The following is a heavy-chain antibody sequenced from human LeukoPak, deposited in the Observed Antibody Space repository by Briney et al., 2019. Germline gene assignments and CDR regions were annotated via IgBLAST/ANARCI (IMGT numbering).Heavy chain of an antibody. Sequence: GGSLRLSCEASGFTFSSYSMNWIRQAPGRGLEWVSSISSDRYIQHADSVKGRFTISRDNAKNSLFLQMNSLRAEDTAVYSCARELRHGSRGYFDYWGRESWSPSPQ. CDR3: ARELRHGSRGYFDY. CDR2: ISSDRYI. J-gene: IGHJ4*02. V-gene: IGHV3-21*01. D-gene: IGHD3-22*01. CDR1: GFTFSSYS.